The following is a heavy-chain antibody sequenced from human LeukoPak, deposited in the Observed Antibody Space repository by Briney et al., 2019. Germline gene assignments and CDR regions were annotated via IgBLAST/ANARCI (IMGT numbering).Heavy chain of an antibody. Sequence: GRSLRLSCAASGFTFDDYAMHWVRQAPGKGLEWVSGISWNSGSIGYADSVKGRFTISRDNAKNSLYLQMNSLRAEDTALYYCAKGVHYDDSSGQTLYWYFDLWGRGTLVTVSS. CDR1: GFTFDDYA. J-gene: IGHJ2*01. D-gene: IGHD3-22*01. V-gene: IGHV3-9*01. CDR3: AKGVHYDDSSGQTLYWYFDL. CDR2: ISWNSGSI.